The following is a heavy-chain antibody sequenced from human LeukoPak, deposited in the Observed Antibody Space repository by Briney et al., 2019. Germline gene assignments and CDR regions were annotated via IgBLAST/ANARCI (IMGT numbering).Heavy chain of an antibody. CDR2: IIPIFGTA. J-gene: IGHJ4*02. D-gene: IGHD3-10*01. Sequence: SVKVSCKASGGTFISYAISWVRQAPAQGLEWMGGIIPIFGTANYAQKFQGRVTITTDESTSTAYMELSSLRSEDTAVYYCAREIGAEGFGFDYWGQGTLVTVSS. CDR1: GGTFISYA. V-gene: IGHV1-69*05. CDR3: AREIGAEGFGFDY.